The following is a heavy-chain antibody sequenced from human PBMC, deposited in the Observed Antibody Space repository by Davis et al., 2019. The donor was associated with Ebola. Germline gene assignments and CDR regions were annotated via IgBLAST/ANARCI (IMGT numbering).Heavy chain of an antibody. CDR3: AKDERYGFPYYYYGMDV. D-gene: IGHD3-10*01. Sequence: PGGSLRLSCAASGFTFSSYGMHWVRQAPGKGLEWVAFIRYDGSNKYYADSVKGRFTISRDNSKNTLYLQMNSLRAEDTAVYYCAKDERYGFPYYYYGMDVWGQGTTVTVSS. V-gene: IGHV3-30*02. CDR1: GFTFSSYG. CDR2: IRYDGSNK. J-gene: IGHJ6*02.